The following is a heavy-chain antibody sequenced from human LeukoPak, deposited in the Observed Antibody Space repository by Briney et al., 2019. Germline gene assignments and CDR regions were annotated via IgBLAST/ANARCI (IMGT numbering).Heavy chain of an antibody. CDR3: ARVPNWNYVPNYYYYKHV. CDR2: IYYSGST. D-gene: IGHD1-7*01. Sequence: SQTLSLTCTVSGGSISSGDYYWSWIRQPPGKGLEWIGYIYYSGSTYYNPSLKSRVTISVDTSKNQFSLKLSSVTGADTAVYYCARVPNWNYVPNYYYYKHVWGKGTTVTVSS. J-gene: IGHJ6*03. V-gene: IGHV4-30-4*08. CDR1: GGSISSGDYY.